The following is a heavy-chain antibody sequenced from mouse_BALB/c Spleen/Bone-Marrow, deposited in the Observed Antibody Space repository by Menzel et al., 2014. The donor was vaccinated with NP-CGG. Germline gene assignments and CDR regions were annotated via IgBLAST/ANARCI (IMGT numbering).Heavy chain of an antibody. CDR3: AREDYGSSPDY. V-gene: IGHV1S135*01. Sequence: VQLQQSGPELVKPGASMKISCKASGYSFTGYTMNWVKQSHGKNLERIGLINPYNGGTSYNQKFKGKATLTVDKSSSTAYMHLNSLTSEDSAVYYCAREDYGSSPDYWGQGTTLTVSS. CDR2: INPYNGGT. D-gene: IGHD1-1*01. J-gene: IGHJ2*01. CDR1: GYSFTGYT.